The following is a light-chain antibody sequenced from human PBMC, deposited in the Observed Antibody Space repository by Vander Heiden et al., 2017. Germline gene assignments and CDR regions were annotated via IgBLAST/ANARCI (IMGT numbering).Light chain of an antibody. J-gene: IGLJ2*01. CDR1: KLGDKY. CDR3: QAWDTNTVV. V-gene: IGLV3-1*01. CDR2: DDR. Sequence: SYELTQPPSVSVSPGQTASVTCSGDKLGDKYAHWYQQKPGQSPVLVIYDDRKRPSGIPERFSGSNSWNTATLTISGTQAMDEADYYCQAWDTNTVVFGGGTRLTVL.